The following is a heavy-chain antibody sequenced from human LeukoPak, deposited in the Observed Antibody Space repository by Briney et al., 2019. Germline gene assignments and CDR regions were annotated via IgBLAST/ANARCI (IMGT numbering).Heavy chain of an antibody. Sequence: GGSLRLSCAASGFTFDDYAMHWVRQAPGKGLEWVSGISWNSGSIGYADSVKGRFTISRDNAKNSLYLQMNSLGAEDTALYYCAKGMYYDFWSGTAHFDYWGQGTLVTVSS. CDR1: GFTFDDYA. CDR3: AKGMYYDFWSGTAHFDY. CDR2: ISWNSGSI. J-gene: IGHJ4*02. D-gene: IGHD3-3*01. V-gene: IGHV3-9*01.